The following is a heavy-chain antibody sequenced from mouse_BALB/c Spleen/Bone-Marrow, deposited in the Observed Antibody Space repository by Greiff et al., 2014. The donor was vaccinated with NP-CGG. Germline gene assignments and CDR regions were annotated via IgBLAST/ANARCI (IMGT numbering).Heavy chain of an antibody. D-gene: IGHD1-2*01. CDR1: GFSLTSYG. V-gene: IGHV2-9*02. CDR2: IWADGST. Sequence: VKLMESGPGLVAPSQSLSISCTVSGFSLTSYGVHWVRQPPGKGLEWLGVIWADGSTNYNSALMSRLSISKDNSKSQVFLKMNSLQTDDTAMYYCARIPTATGAMDYWGKGTSVTVSS. CDR3: ARIPTATGAMDY. J-gene: IGHJ4*01.